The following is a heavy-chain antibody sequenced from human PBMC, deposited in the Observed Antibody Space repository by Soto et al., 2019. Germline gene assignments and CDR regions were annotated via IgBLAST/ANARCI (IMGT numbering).Heavy chain of an antibody. CDR2: IHYSWST. J-gene: IGHJ4*02. CDR1: GDSVNSYF. D-gene: IGHD6-13*01. CDR3: ARHVAAPVLREGFDY. Sequence: QVQLQESGPGLVKPSETLSLTCTVSGDSVNSYFWCWIRQPPGKGLELIAYIHYSWSTYYNPSLKSLVTITLDTSENQVSLELSSVTAADTAVYYCARHVAAPVLREGFDYWGLGTLVTVSS. V-gene: IGHV4-59*08.